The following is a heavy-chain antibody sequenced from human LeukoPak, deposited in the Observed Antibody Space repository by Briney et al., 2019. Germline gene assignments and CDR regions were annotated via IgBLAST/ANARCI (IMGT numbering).Heavy chain of an antibody. J-gene: IGHJ4*02. CDR2: INHSGST. D-gene: IGHD3-22*01. Sequence: SETLSLTCAVYGGSFSGYYWSWIRQPPGKGLEWIGEINHSGSTNYNPSLKSRVTISVDTSKNQFSLKVTSVTAADTAVYFCATESRYDDDRFDNWGQGTLVTVSS. CDR1: GGSFSGYY. CDR3: ATESRYDDDRFDN. V-gene: IGHV4-34*01.